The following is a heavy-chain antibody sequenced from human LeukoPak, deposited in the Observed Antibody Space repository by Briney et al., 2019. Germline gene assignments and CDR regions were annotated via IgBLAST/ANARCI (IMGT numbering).Heavy chain of an antibody. CDR1: GSISSYY. V-gene: IGHV4-4*09. D-gene: IGHD2-2*01. CDR2: IYTSGST. CDR3: ARQKCTSTSCLTKNAFDI. Sequence: SETLSLTCTVSGSISSYYWSWIRQPPGKGLEWIGYIYTSGSTNYNPSLKSRGTISVDTSKNQFSLDLSSVTAADTAVYYCARQKCTSTSCLTKNAFDIWGQGTMVTVSS. J-gene: IGHJ3*02.